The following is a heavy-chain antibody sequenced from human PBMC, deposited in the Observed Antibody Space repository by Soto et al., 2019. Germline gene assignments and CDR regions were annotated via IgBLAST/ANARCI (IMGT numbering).Heavy chain of an antibody. J-gene: IGHJ4*02. CDR3: ACCRYYDSSGYYW. D-gene: IGHD3-22*01. CDR2: IYYSGST. Sequence: SETLSLTCTVSGGSISSSSYYWGWIRQPPGKGLEWIGSIYYSGSTYYNPSLKSRVTISVDTSKNLFSLKLSSVTAADTAVYYCACCRYYDSSGYYWWGQGTLVTVSS. V-gene: IGHV4-39*01. CDR1: GGSISSSSYY.